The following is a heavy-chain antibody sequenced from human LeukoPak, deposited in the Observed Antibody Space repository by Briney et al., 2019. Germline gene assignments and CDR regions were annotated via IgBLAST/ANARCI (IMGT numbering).Heavy chain of an antibody. J-gene: IGHJ4*02. CDR1: GFTFSNYW. CDR2: IDTDETT. D-gene: IGHD1-26*01. V-gene: IGHV3-74*01. CDR3: ARGAGIVGSTTPFDY. Sequence: PGGSLRLSCAASGFTFSNYWMPWVRQPPGKGLVWVSRIDTDETTGFADSVKGRFTISRDNAKNTLYLQMDSLRAEDTAVYYCARGAGIVGSTTPFDYWGQGALVTVSS.